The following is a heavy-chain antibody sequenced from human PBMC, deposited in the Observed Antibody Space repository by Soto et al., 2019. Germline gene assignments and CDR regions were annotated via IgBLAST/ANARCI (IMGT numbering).Heavy chain of an antibody. D-gene: IGHD6-19*01. CDR3: AGSNSSGWHYYYYGMDV. Sequence: SETLSLTCTVSGGSISSSSYYWGWIRLPPGKGLEWIGSIYYSGSTYYNPSLKSRVTISVDTSKNQFSLKLSSVTAADTAVYYCAGSNSSGWHYYYYGMDVWGQGTTVTVSS. CDR1: GGSISSSSYY. CDR2: IYYSGST. J-gene: IGHJ6*02. V-gene: IGHV4-39*01.